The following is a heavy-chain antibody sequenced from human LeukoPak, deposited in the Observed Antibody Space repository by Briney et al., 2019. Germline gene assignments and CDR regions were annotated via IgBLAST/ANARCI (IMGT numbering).Heavy chain of an antibody. CDR2: VYYSGTT. Sequence: ASETLSLTCTVSGGSISSYYWSWIRQPPGKGLEWIGYVYYSGTTNYNPSLKSRVTISVDTSKNQFSLKLSSVTAADTAVYYCARQNGYYFDYWGQGTLVTVSS. CDR3: ARQNGYYFDY. D-gene: IGHD1-1*01. J-gene: IGHJ4*02. V-gene: IGHV4-59*01. CDR1: GGSISSYY.